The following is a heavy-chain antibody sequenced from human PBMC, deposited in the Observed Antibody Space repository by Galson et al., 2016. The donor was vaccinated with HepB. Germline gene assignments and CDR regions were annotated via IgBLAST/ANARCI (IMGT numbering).Heavy chain of an antibody. CDR1: GFSFFNFA. Sequence: SLRLSCAASGFSFFNFAMNWVRRAPGKGLEWVSAISGSAGSTYYADSVKGRFSISRDNSKNTWFLDIYSLRADDTAVYYCAKGATFAAAGGGYSGSYYDYFDSWGHGTLVTVSS. D-gene: IGHD1-26*01. CDR3: AKGATFAAAGGGYSGSYYDYFDS. CDR2: ISGSAGST. J-gene: IGHJ4*01. V-gene: IGHV3-23*01.